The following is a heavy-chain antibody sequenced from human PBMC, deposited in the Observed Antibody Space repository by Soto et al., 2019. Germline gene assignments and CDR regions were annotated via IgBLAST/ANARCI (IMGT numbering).Heavy chain of an antibody. Sequence: PGGSLRLSCAASGFTFSSYSMNWVRQAPGKGLEWVSSISSSSSYIYYADSVKGRFTISRDNAKNSLYLQMNSLRAEDTAVYYCARATYDSSGYYPYYYYGMDVWGQGTTVTVSS. CDR2: ISSSSSYI. CDR1: GFTFSSYS. V-gene: IGHV3-21*01. D-gene: IGHD3-22*01. J-gene: IGHJ6*02. CDR3: ARATYDSSGYYPYYYYGMDV.